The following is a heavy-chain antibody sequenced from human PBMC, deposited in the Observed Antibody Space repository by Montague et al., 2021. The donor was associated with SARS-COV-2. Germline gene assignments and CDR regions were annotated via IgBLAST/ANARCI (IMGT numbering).Heavy chain of an antibody. V-gene: IGHV4-59*01. D-gene: IGHD3-9*01. Sequence: SETLSLTCTVSGGSISTYYWNWIRQFPEKGLEWVGYIDYSGSTNYNPSLQSRVIISVDRSKIQFSLKLNSVTAADTAIYYCARLPYDNSYGMDVWGQGTTVTVSS. CDR3: ARLPYDNSYGMDV. CDR2: IDYSGST. CDR1: GGSISTYY. J-gene: IGHJ6*02.